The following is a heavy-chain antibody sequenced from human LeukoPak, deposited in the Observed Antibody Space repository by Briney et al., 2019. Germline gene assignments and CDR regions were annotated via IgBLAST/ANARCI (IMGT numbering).Heavy chain of an antibody. CDR3: AREVASGSSDAFDI. CDR1: GGSISSSSYY. D-gene: IGHD1-26*01. Sequence: PSETLSLTCTVSGGSISSSSYYWGWIRQPPGKGLEWIGSIYYSGSTYYNPSLKSRVTISVDTSKNQFSLKLSSVTAADTAVYYCAREVASGSSDAFDIWGQGTMVTVSS. J-gene: IGHJ3*02. V-gene: IGHV4-39*07. CDR2: IYYSGST.